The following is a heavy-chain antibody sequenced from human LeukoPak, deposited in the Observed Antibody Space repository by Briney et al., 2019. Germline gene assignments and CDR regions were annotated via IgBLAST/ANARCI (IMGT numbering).Heavy chain of an antibody. J-gene: IGHJ4*02. CDR3: ARGPAAGTFDY. CDR1: GFTFSSYS. D-gene: IGHD6-13*01. CDR2: ISSSSSYI. V-gene: IGHV3-21*01. Sequence: GGSLRLSCAASGFTFSSYSMNWVRQAPGKGLEWVSSISSSSSYIYYADSVKGRFTISRDNAKNSLYLQMDSLRAEDTAVYYCARGPAAGTFDYWGQGTLVTVSS.